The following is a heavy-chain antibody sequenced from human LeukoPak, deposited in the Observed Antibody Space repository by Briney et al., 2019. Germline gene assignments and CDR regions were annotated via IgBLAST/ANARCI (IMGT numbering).Heavy chain of an antibody. Sequence: SETLSLTCTVSGGSISSGSYYWSWIRQPAGKGLEWIGRIYTSGSTNYNPSLKSRVTISVDTSKNQFSLKLSSVTAAGTAVYYCARASSGWNRFDYWGQGTLVTVSS. CDR3: ARASSGWNRFDY. V-gene: IGHV4-61*02. D-gene: IGHD6-19*01. CDR1: GGSISSGSYY. CDR2: IYTSGST. J-gene: IGHJ4*02.